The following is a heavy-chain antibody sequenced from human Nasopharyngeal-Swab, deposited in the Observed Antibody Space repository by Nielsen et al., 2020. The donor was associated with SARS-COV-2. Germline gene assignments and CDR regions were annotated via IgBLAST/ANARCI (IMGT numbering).Heavy chain of an antibody. J-gene: IGHJ6*02. CDR1: GGSFSGYY. Sequence: SETLSLTCAVYGGSFSGYYWSWIRQPPGKGLEWIGEINHSGSTNYNPSLKSRVTISVDTSKNQFSLKLSSVTAADTAAYYCARTSSGSSYYYYYGMDVWGQGTTVTVSS. CDR2: INHSGST. D-gene: IGHD3-10*01. V-gene: IGHV4-34*01. CDR3: ARTSSGSSYYYYYGMDV.